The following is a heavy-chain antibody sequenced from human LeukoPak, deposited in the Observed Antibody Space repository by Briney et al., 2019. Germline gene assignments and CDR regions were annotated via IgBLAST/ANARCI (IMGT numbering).Heavy chain of an antibody. J-gene: IGHJ6*03. CDR3: ARAGGDYGDYYHYYYYMDV. V-gene: IGHV1-69*05. CDR1: GGTFSSYA. D-gene: IGHD4-17*01. CDR2: IIPISGTA. Sequence: ASVKVSCKASGGTFSSYAISWVRQAPGQGLEWMGRIIPISGTANYAQKFQGRVTMTRDTSINTAYMELSSLTSEDTAVYYCARAGGDYGDYYHYYYYMDVWGSGTTVTVSS.